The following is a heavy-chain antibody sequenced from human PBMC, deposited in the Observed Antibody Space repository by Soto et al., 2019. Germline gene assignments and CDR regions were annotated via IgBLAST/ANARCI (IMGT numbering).Heavy chain of an antibody. J-gene: IGHJ4*02. Sequence: ASVKVSCKASGYTFTSYGISWVRQAPGQGLEWMGWISAYNGNTNYAQKLQGRVTMTTDTSTSTAYMELRSLRSDDTAVYYCARVLTGDSSGYKPDYWGQVTVSTFSS. CDR1: GYTFTSYG. V-gene: IGHV1-18*04. CDR3: ARVLTGDSSGYKPDY. D-gene: IGHD3-22*01. CDR2: ISAYNGNT.